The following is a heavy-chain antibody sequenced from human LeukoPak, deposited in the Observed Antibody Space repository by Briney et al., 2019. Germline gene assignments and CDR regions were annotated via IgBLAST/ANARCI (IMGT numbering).Heavy chain of an antibody. J-gene: IGHJ3*02. CDR2: ISYDGSNK. D-gene: IGHD3-22*01. V-gene: IGHV3-30*04. CDR3: ARETRYYYDSSGPNFANAFDI. CDR1: GFTFSSYA. Sequence: PGGSLRLSCAASGFTFSSYAMHWVRQATGKGLEWVAVISYDGSNKYYADSVKGRFTISRDNSKNTQYLQMNSLRAEDTAVYYCARETRYYYDSSGPNFANAFDIWGQGTMVTVSS.